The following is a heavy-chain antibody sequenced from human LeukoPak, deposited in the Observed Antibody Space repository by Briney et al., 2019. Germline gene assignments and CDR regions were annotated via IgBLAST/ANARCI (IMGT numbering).Heavy chain of an antibody. CDR3: ARGLRGIAAAGTRVNWFDP. CDR1: GGSFSGYY. V-gene: IGHV4-34*01. J-gene: IGHJ5*02. CDR2: INHSGST. Sequence: SETLSLTCAVYGGSFSGYYWSWIRQPPGKGLEWIGEINHSGSTNYNPSLKSRVSISVDTSKNQFSLKLSSVTAADTAVYYCARGLRGIAAAGTRVNWFDPWGQGTLVTVSS. D-gene: IGHD6-13*01.